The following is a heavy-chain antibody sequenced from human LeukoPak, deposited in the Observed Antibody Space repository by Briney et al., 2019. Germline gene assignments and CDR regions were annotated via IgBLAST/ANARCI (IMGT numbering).Heavy chain of an antibody. CDR1: GFTFSSYA. D-gene: IGHD3-22*01. CDR3: APARTYYYDSGTYSFDY. V-gene: IGHV3-23*01. Sequence: GGSLRLSCVASGFTFSSYAMSWVRQAPGKGLEWVSAISGSGASTYYADSVKGRFTISRDNTKNTLYLQMNSLRAEDTAVYYCAPARTYYYDSGTYSFDYWGQGTLVTVSS. J-gene: IGHJ4*02. CDR2: ISGSGAST.